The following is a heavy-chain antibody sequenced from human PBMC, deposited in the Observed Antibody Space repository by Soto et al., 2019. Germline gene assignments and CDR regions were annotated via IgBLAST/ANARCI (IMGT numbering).Heavy chain of an antibody. D-gene: IGHD6-13*01. J-gene: IGHJ4*02. V-gene: IGHV3-23*01. Sequence: GSLRLSCAASGFTFSSYAMSWVRQAPGKGLEWVSAISGSGGSTYYADSVKGRFTISRDNSKNTLYLQMNSLRAEDTAVYYCAKKIGLSWAKYYFDYWGKGTLVTVSS. CDR2: ISGSGGST. CDR1: GFTFSSYA. CDR3: AKKIGLSWAKYYFDY.